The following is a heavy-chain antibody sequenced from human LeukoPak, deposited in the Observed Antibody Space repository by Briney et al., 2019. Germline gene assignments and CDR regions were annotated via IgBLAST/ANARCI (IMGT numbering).Heavy chain of an antibody. D-gene: IGHD5-12*01. V-gene: IGHV1-8*03. CDR1: GYTFTSYD. CDR3: ARGRGYSGYDWFFSSGAYFDY. J-gene: IGHJ4*02. Sequence: ASVKVSCKASGYTFTSYDINWVRQATGQGLEWMGWMNPNSGNTGYAQKFQGRVTITRNTSISTAYMELSSLRSEDTAVYYCARGRGYSGYDWFFSSGAYFDYWGQGTLVTVSS. CDR2: MNPNSGNT.